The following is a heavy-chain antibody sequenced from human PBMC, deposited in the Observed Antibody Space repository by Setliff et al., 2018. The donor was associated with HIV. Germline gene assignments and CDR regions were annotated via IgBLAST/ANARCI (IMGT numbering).Heavy chain of an antibody. CDR2: IYYSGSA. CDR3: ARGSLNLGELSSNPDASDI. CDR1: GASIRSFH. V-gene: IGHV4-59*01. J-gene: IGHJ3*02. D-gene: IGHD3-16*02. Sequence: TSETLSLTCTVSGASIRSFHLSWIRQPPGKGLEWIGYIYYSGSANYTPSLKSRVTISLDTSKSQFSLKLSSVTAADTAVYYCARGSLNLGELSSNPDASDIWGQGTMVTVSS.